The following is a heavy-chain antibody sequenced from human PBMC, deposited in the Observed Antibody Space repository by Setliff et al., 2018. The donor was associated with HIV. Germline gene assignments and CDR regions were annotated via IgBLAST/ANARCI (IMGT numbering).Heavy chain of an antibody. V-gene: IGHV1-69*05. J-gene: IGHJ5*02. CDR3: ARDTVLPLETIYYYYGSGSIDP. D-gene: IGHD3-10*01. CDR1: GGTFSSYA. Sequence: SVKVSCKASGGTFSSYAISWVRQAPGQGLEWMGGIIPIFGTANYAQKFQGRVTMTTDTSTSTAYMELRSLRSDDTAVYYCARDTVLPLETIYYYYGSGSIDPWGQGTLVTVSS. CDR2: IIPIFGTA.